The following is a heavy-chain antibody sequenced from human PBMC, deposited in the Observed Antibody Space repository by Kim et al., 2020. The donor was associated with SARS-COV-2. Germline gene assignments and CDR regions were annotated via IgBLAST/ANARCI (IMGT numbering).Heavy chain of an antibody. J-gene: IGHJ5*02. Sequence: SETLSLTCTVSGGSISSGGYYWSWIRQHPGKGLEWIGYIYYSGSTYYNPSLKSRVTISVDTSKNQFSLKLSSVTAADTAVYYCARGPYSSSYNWFDPWGQGTLVTVSS. V-gene: IGHV4-31*03. D-gene: IGHD6-6*01. CDR1: GGSISSGGYY. CDR2: IYYSGST. CDR3: ARGPYSSSYNWFDP.